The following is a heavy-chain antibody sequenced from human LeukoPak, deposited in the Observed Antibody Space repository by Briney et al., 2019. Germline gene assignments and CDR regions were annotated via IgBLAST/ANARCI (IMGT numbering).Heavy chain of an antibody. CDR2: INHSGST. V-gene: IGHV4-34*01. Sequence: SETLSLTCAVYGGSFSGYYWSWIRQPPGKGLEWIGEINHSGSTNYNPSLKSRVTISIDTSKNQFSLKLSSVTAADTAVYYCARRPTGGLDYWGQGTLVTVSS. D-gene: IGHD3-16*01. CDR3: ARRPTGGLDY. CDR1: GGSFSGYY. J-gene: IGHJ4*02.